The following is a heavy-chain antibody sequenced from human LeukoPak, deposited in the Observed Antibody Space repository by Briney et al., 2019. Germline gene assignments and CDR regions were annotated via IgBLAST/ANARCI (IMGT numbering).Heavy chain of an antibody. D-gene: IGHD6-6*01. V-gene: IGHV3-33*01. Sequence: GGSLRLSCAASGFTFSSYGMHWVRQAPGKGLEWVAVIWYDGSNKYYADSVKGRFTISRDNSKNTLYLQMNSLRAEGTAVYYCAREGYSSSSFDYWGQGTLVTVSS. CDR1: GFTFSSYG. CDR2: IWYDGSNK. CDR3: AREGYSSSSFDY. J-gene: IGHJ4*02.